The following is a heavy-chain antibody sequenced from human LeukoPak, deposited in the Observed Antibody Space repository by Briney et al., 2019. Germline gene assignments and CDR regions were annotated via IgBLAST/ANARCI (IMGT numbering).Heavy chain of an antibody. V-gene: IGHV4-38-2*02. CDR3: ARVEVPRDINDWYFDL. CDR2: LYHSGST. D-gene: IGHD2-15*01. J-gene: IGHJ2*01. CDR1: GYSIAHGFF. Sequence: SETLSLTCTVSGYSIAHGFFWAWIRQPPGGGLEWIGSLYHSGSTYYNTSLKSRISTSVDTSKNQFSLKLRLVTAADTAVYYCARVEVPRDINDWYFDLWGRGTLVTVSS.